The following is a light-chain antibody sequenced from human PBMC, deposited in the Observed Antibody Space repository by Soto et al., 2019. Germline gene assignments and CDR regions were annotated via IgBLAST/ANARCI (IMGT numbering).Light chain of an antibody. CDR1: QSVSGNY. Sequence: EFVLTQSPGTLSLSPGERTTLSCWASQSVSGNYLAWYQHKAGQAPRLLIYGASSSATGIPDRFSGSGSGTYFTLAISRLEPEEFAVYYCQQYGSSSITFGQGTRLEIK. J-gene: IGKJ5*01. V-gene: IGKV3-20*01. CDR2: GAS. CDR3: QQYGSSSIT.